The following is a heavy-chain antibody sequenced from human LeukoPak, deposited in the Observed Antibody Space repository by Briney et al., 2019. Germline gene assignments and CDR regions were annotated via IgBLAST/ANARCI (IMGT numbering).Heavy chain of an antibody. Sequence: GASVKVSCTASGGTFSSYAISWVRQAPGQGLEWMGGIIPIFGTANYAQKFQGRVTITADESTSTAYMELSSLRSEDTAVYYCARVGYSSSWPDFDYWGQGTLVTVSS. D-gene: IGHD6-13*01. CDR3: ARVGYSSSWPDFDY. J-gene: IGHJ4*02. V-gene: IGHV1-69*13. CDR2: IIPIFGTA. CDR1: GGTFSSYA.